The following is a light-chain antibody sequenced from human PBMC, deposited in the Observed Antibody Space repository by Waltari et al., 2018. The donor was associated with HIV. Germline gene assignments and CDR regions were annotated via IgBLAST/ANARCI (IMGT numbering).Light chain of an antibody. V-gene: IGKV2-28*01. CDR3: MQALQTPRT. CDR2: LGS. J-gene: IGKJ4*01. CDR1: QSLLHANGYQY. Sequence: DVVMTQSPLSLLVSPGEPASVSCVSSQSLLHANGYQYLDWYLQKPGQTPQLLIYLGSNRASGIPDRFSGSSSGTNFTLKISRVEADDVGTYYCMQALQTPRTFGGGTKVQIK.